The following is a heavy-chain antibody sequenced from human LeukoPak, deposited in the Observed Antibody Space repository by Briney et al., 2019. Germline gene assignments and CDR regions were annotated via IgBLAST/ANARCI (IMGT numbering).Heavy chain of an antibody. V-gene: IGHV5-51*01. CDR3: ARRGNSAYAY. Sequence: GESRKISCKGSGYIFTKNGIGWVRQMPGKGLEWMGIIFPGDSDTTYRPSFQGQVTISADTSIRAAYLQWSRLKPLDTALSYCARRGNSAYAYWGQGPLVTVSS. J-gene: IGHJ4*02. CDR2: IFPGDSDT. D-gene: IGHD5-12*01. CDR1: GYIFTKNG.